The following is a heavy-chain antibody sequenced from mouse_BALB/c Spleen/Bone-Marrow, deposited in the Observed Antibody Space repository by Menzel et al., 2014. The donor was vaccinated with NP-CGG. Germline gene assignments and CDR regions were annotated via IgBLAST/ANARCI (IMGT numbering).Heavy chain of an antibody. V-gene: IGHV1-39*01. D-gene: IGHD2-14*01. CDR3: VRGGYDVGTFAY. CDR2: IDPYYGDT. J-gene: IGHJ3*01. CDR1: GYSFTGYS. Sequence: VQLQQSGPELEKPGASVKISCKASGYSFTGYSLNRVKLSTGKSLEWIGKIDPYYGDTGYNQKFKDKATLTVDKSSSTAYMHLKGLTSEDSAVYYCVRGGYDVGTFAYWGQGTLVTVSA.